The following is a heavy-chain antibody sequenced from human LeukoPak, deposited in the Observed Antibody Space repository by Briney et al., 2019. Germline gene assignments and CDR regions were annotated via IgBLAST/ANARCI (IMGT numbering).Heavy chain of an antibody. Sequence: GGSLRLSCAASGFTFSSYAMSWVRQAPGKGLEWVSAISGGGGSTYYADSVKGRFTISRDNSKNTLYLQMNSLRAEDTAVYYCAKGPFGYSSGWYWYFDYWGQGNLATVSS. CDR2: ISGGGGST. D-gene: IGHD6-19*01. V-gene: IGHV3-23*01. J-gene: IGHJ4*02. CDR1: GFTFSSYA. CDR3: AKGPFGYSSGWYWYFDY.